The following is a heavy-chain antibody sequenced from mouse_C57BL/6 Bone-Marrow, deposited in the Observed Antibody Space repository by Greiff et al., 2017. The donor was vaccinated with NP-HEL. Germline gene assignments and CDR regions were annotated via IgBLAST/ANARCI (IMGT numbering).Heavy chain of an antibody. CDR1: GFNIKDDY. J-gene: IGHJ1*03. CDR3: TTAVVADWYFDV. CDR2: IDPENGDT. V-gene: IGHV14-4*01. D-gene: IGHD1-1*01. Sequence: EVKLMESGAELVRPGASVKLSCTASGFNIKDDYMHWVKQRPEQGLVWIGWIDPENGDTEYASKFQGKATITADTSSNTAYLQLSSLTSEDTAVYYCTTAVVADWYFDVWGTGTTVTVSS.